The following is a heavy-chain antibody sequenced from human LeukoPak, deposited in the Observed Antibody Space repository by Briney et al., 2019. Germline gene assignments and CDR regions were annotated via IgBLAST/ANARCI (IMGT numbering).Heavy chain of an antibody. Sequence: PGGSLRLSCAASGFSLSSYSMNWVRQAPGKGLEWVSSITSSTNVYYVDSVKGRFTISRDNAKNSLYLQMNSLRAEDTAVYYCAGYNRFDPWGQGTLVTVSS. CDR3: AGYNRFDP. CDR2: ITSSTNV. J-gene: IGHJ5*02. V-gene: IGHV3-21*01. D-gene: IGHD1-14*01. CDR1: GFSLSSYS.